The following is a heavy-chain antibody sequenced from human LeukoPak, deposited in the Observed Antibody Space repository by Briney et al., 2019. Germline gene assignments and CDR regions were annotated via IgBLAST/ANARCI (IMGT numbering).Heavy chain of an antibody. V-gene: IGHV4-31*03. J-gene: IGHJ4*02. D-gene: IGHD6-13*01. Sequence: SETLSLTCTVSGGSISSGGYYWSWIRQHPGKGLEWIGYIYYSGSTYYNPSLKSRVTIPVDTSKNQFSLKLSSVTAADTAVYYCARDRYSSSGGIDYWGQGTLVTVSS. CDR1: GGSISSGGYY. CDR2: IYYSGST. CDR3: ARDRYSSSGGIDY.